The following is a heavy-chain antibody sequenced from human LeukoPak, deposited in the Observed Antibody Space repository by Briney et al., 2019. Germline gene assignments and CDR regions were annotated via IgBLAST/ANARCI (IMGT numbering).Heavy chain of an antibody. Sequence: PSETLSLTCTVSGGSMSSYYWTWIRQPPGKGLEWIGYIYYSGSTNYNPSLKSRVTISVDTPKNQFSLKLSSVTAADTAVYYCARHDEDCSSTSCFYWFDPWGQGTLVTVSS. J-gene: IGHJ5*02. CDR3: ARHDEDCSSTSCFYWFDP. D-gene: IGHD2-2*01. CDR1: GGSMSSYY. CDR2: IYYSGST. V-gene: IGHV4-59*08.